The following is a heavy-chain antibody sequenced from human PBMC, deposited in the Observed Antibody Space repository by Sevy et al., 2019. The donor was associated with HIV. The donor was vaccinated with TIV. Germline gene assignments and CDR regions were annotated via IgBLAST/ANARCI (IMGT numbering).Heavy chain of an antibody. V-gene: IGHV3-33*01. Sequence: GGSLRLSCAASGFTFSSYGMHWVRQAPGKGLEWVAVIWYDGSNKYYADSVKGRFTISRDNSKNTLYLQMNSLRAEDTGVYYCARAGIYDSSGYSPRGYYYGMDVWGQGTTVTVSS. CDR3: ARAGIYDSSGYSPRGYYYGMDV. J-gene: IGHJ6*02. D-gene: IGHD3-22*01. CDR1: GFTFSSYG. CDR2: IWYDGSNK.